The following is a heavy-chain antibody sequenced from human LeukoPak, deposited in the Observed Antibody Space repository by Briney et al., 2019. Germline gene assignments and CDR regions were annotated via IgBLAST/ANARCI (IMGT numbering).Heavy chain of an antibody. V-gene: IGHV3-7*05. D-gene: IGHD1-1*01. CDR2: IKQDGSEK. J-gene: IGHJ6*02. CDR3: AGGTGMDV. Sequence: GGSLRLSCVASGVTFSSYWMNWVRQAPGKGLEWVASIKQDGSEKYYVDFVKGRFSISRDNAKNSLYLQMNSLGADDTAVYYCAGGTGMDVWGQGTPVTVSS. CDR1: GVTFSSYW.